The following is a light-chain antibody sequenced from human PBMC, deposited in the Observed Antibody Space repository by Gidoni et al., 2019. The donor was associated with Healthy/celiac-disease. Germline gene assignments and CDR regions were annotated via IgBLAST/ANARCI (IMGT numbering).Light chain of an antibody. J-gene: IGKJ3*01. CDR3: QQYYSIPFT. CDR1: QSVLYSSNNKNY. V-gene: IGKV4-1*01. CDR2: WAS. Sequence: DIVMTQSPDSLAVSLGERATINCKSSQSVLYSSNNKNYLAWYQQKPGQPPTLLIYWASTRESGVPDRFSGSGSGTDFTLTISSLQAEDVAVYYCQQYYSIPFTFGPGTKVDIK.